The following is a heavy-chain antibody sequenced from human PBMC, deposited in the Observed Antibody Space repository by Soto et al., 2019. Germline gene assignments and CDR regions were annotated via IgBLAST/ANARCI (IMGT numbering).Heavy chain of an antibody. V-gene: IGHV1-69*02. D-gene: IGHD2-21*02. CDR3: ARGGGDPKRSYGMDV. Sequence: QVQLVQSGAEVKKPGSSVKVSCKASGGTFSSYTISWVRQAPGQGLEWMGRIIPILGIANYAQKFQGRVTITADKSTSTAYMELSSLRSEDTAVYYCARGGGDPKRSYGMDVWGQGTTVTVSS. CDR1: GGTFSSYT. J-gene: IGHJ6*02. CDR2: IIPILGIA.